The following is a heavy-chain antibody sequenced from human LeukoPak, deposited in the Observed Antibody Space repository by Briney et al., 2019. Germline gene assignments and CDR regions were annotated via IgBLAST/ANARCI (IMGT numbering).Heavy chain of an antibody. D-gene: IGHD6-13*01. V-gene: IGHV3-30*03. Sequence: PGRSLRLSCAASGFTFSSYGMHWVRQAPGKGLEWVAVISYDGSNKYYADSVKGRFTISRDNSKNTLYLQMNSLRAEDTAVYYCARGPAPYSSTPADYWGQGTLVTVSS. CDR3: ARGPAPYSSTPADY. CDR1: GFTFSSYG. J-gene: IGHJ4*02. CDR2: ISYDGSNK.